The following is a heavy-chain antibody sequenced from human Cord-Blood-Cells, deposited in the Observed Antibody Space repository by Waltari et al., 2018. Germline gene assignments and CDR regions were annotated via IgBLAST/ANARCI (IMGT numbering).Heavy chain of an antibody. CDR3: ARVGARCSSTSCYAFDI. CDR2: TYYRSKWYN. V-gene: IGHV6-1*01. J-gene: IGHJ3*02. D-gene: IGHD2-2*01. CDR1: GDSVSSNSAA. Sequence: QVQLQQSGPGLVKPSQTLSLTCAISGDSVSSNSAAWTWIRQSPSRGLEWLGRTYYRSKWYNDYAVSVKSRITINPDTSKNQFSLQLNSVTPEDTAVYYCARVGARCSSTSCYAFDIWGQGTMVTVSS.